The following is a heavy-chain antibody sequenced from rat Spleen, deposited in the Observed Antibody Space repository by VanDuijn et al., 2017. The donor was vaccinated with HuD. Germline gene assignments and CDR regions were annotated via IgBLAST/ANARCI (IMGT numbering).Heavy chain of an antibody. V-gene: IGHV5-25*01. CDR3: ARRHYGYTDYFDY. D-gene: IGHD1-11*01. CDR1: GFTFSDHY. Sequence: EVQLVASGGGLVQPGRSLKLSCAASGFTFSDHYVAWVRQAPTKGLEWVASISPSGGSTYYRVSVKGRFTISRDIAKSTLYLQMDSLGSEDTATYYCARRHYGYTDYFDYWGQGVMVTVSS. J-gene: IGHJ2*01. CDR2: ISPSGGST.